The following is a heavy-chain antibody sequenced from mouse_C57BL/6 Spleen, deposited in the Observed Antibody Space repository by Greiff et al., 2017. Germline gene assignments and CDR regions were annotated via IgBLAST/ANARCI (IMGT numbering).Heavy chain of an antibody. D-gene: IGHD2-4*01. J-gene: IGHJ4*01. CDR2: IYPRSGNT. CDR1: GYTFTSYG. CDR3: AREFYDYDDAMDY. Sequence: QVQLQQSGAELARPGASVKLSCKASGYTFTSYGISWVKQRTGQGLEWIGEIYPRSGNTSYNEKFKGKATLTADKSSSTAYMELRSLTSEDSAVYFCAREFYDYDDAMDYWGQGTSVTVSS. V-gene: IGHV1-81*01.